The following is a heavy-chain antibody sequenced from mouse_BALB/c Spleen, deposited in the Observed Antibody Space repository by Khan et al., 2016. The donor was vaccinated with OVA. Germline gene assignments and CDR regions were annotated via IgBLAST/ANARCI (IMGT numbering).Heavy chain of an antibody. CDR2: IDPANGNT. Sequence: VRLQQSGAELVKPGASVKLSCTASGFNIKDTYMHWVKQRPEQGLEWIGTIDPANGNTKYDPKFQGKATITTDTSANTAYRQLSSLTSEDTAVYYCATLGVYAMDYWGQGTSVTVSS. V-gene: IGHV14-3*02. CDR3: ATLGVYAMDY. J-gene: IGHJ4*01. CDR1: GFNIKDTY.